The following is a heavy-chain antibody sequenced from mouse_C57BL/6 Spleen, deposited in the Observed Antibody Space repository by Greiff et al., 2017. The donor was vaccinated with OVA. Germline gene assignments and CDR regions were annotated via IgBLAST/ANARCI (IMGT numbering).Heavy chain of an antibody. Sequence: VQLQQSGPELVKPGASVKISCKASGYAFSSSWMNWVKQRPGKGLEWIGRIYPGDGDTNYNGKFKGKATLTADKSSSTAYMQLSSLTSEDSAVYFCARDDGGAWFAYWGQGTLVTVSA. V-gene: IGHV1-82*01. D-gene: IGHD2-12*01. J-gene: IGHJ3*01. CDR1: GYAFSSSW. CDR3: ARDDGGAWFAY. CDR2: IYPGDGDT.